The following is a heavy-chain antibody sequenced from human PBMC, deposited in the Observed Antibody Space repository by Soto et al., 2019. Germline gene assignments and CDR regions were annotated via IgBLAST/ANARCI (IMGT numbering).Heavy chain of an antibody. J-gene: IGHJ5*02. CDR1: GVKCGGYG. CDR3: ARAKYYYDSHTGGWFDP. D-gene: IGHD3-22*01. Sequence: GGSLRHCCAASGVKCGGYGMNWVRQDPGKGLEWVSSISSSSSYIYYADSVKGRFTISRDNAKNSLYLQMNSLRAEDTAVYYCARAKYYYDSHTGGWFDPWGQGTLVTVSS. V-gene: IGHV3-21*01. CDR2: ISSSSSYI.